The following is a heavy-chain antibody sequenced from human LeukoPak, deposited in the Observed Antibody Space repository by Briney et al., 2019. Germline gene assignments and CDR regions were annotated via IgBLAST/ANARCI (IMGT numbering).Heavy chain of an antibody. D-gene: IGHD1-26*01. CDR2: IWPGDSDT. Sequence: GESLKISCKGSDYSFTSYWIAWVRQMPGKGLEWMGIIWPGDSDTRYSPSFQGQVSISVDKSISTAYLQWSGLKASDTAMYYCARHRIVGATYDAFDIWGQGTMVTVSS. CDR3: ARHRIVGATYDAFDI. CDR1: DYSFTSYW. V-gene: IGHV5-51*01. J-gene: IGHJ3*02.